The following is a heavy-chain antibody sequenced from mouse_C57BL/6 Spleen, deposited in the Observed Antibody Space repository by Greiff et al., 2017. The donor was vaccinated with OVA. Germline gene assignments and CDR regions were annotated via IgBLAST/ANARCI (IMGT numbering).Heavy chain of an antibody. J-gene: IGHJ3*01. CDR1: GFSLTSYG. D-gene: IGHD4-1*01. CDR2: IWSGGST. V-gene: IGHV2-2*01. CDR3: ARNWGGTTWFAY. Sequence: VQLVESGPGLVQPSQSLSITCTVSGFSLTSYGVHWVRQSPGKGLEWLGVIWSGGSTDYNAAFISRLSISKDNSKSQVFFKMNSLQADDTAIYYCARNWGGTTWFAYWGQGTLVTVSA.